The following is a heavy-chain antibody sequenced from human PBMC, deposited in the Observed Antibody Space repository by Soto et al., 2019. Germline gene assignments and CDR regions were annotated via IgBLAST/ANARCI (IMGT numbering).Heavy chain of an antibody. Sequence: GGSLRLSCAASGFIFENFGMSWVRQAPGKGLEWISSISGSGFKKYYADSVKGRFTISRDNSKSTVYLELNNLSAEDTAVYHCAKNQGVELVPLATVDWFDPWGQGSVVTVAS. CDR3: AKNQGVELVPLATVDWFDP. J-gene: IGHJ5*02. V-gene: IGHV3-23*01. D-gene: IGHD1-26*01. CDR1: GFIFENFG. CDR2: ISGSGFKK.